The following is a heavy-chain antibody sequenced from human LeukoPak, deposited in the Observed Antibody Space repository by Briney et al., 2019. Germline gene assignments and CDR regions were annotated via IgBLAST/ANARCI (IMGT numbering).Heavy chain of an antibody. CDR2: IYYSGST. CDR1: GGSISSYY. Sequence: SETLSLTCTVSGGSISSYYWSWIRQPPGKGLEWIGYIYYSGSTNYNPSLKSRVTMSVDTSKNQFSLKLSSVTAADTAVYYCARELGYCSSTSCLIYWGQGTLVTVSS. V-gene: IGHV4-59*12. CDR3: ARELGYCSSTSCLIY. J-gene: IGHJ4*02. D-gene: IGHD2-2*01.